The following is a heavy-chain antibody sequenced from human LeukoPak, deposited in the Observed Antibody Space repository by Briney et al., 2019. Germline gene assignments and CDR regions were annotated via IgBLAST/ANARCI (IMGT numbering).Heavy chain of an antibody. CDR2: IKSKTDGGTT. CDR3: GLVGYSYGGDDAFDI. Sequence: PGRSLRLSCAASGFTFSNAWMSWVRQAPGKGLEWVGRIKSKTDGGTTDYAAPVKGRFTISRDDSKNTLYLQMNSLKTEDTAVYYCGLVGYSYGGDDAFDIWGQGTMVTVSS. J-gene: IGHJ3*02. V-gene: IGHV3-15*01. CDR1: GFTFSNAW. D-gene: IGHD5-18*01.